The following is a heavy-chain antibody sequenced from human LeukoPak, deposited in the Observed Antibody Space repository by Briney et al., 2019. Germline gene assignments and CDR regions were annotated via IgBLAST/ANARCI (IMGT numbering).Heavy chain of an antibody. Sequence: SSETLSLTCTVSGGSISSYYWSWIRQPPGKGLEWIGYIYYSGSTNYNPSLKSRVTISVDTSKNQFSLKLSSVTAADTAVYYCARQNYYDSSGYYRNPRYFQHWGQGTLVTVSS. CDR2: IYYSGST. CDR3: ARQNYYDSSGYYRNPRYFQH. J-gene: IGHJ1*01. D-gene: IGHD3-22*01. CDR1: GGSISSYY. V-gene: IGHV4-59*12.